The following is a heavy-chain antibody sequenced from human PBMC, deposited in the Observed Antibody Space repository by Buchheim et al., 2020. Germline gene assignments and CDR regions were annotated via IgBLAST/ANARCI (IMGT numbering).Heavy chain of an antibody. CDR2: ISYDGSNK. CDR3: ARDGEYSGGWGWFDP. Sequence: QVQLVESGGGVVQPGRSLRLSCAASGFTFSSYAMHWVRQAPGKGLEWVAVISYDGSNKYYADSVKGRFTISSDNSKNTLYLQMNSLRAEDTAVYYCARDGEYSGGWGWFDPWGQGTL. D-gene: IGHD2/OR15-2a*01. J-gene: IGHJ5*02. CDR1: GFTFSSYA. V-gene: IGHV3-30-3*01.